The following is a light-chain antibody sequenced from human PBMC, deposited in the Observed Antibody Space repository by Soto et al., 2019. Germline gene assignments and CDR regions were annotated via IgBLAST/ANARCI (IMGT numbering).Light chain of an antibody. V-gene: IGLV2-14*01. CDR3: TSYTSVTIVV. Sequence: QSALTQPASVSGSPGQSITISCTGSNSDIGGYNSVSWYQQHPGKAPKLLIFGVTNRPSGVSDRFSGSKSGNTVSLTISALQAEDEADYYCTSYTSVTIVVFGGGTKLTVL. CDR2: GVT. CDR1: NSDIGGYNS. J-gene: IGLJ2*01.